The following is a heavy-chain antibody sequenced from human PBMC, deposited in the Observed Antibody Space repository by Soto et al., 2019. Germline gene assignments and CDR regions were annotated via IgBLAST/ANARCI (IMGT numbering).Heavy chain of an antibody. CDR1: GYTLTELS. CDR2: FDPEDGET. CDR3: ASFSFGVVTASDAFDI. J-gene: IGHJ3*02. Sequence: ASVKVSCKVSGYTLTELSMHWVRQAPGKGLEWMGGFDPEDGETIYAQKFQGRVTMTEDTSTDTAYMELSSLRSEDTAVYYCASFSFGVVTASDAFDIWGQGTMVTVSS. D-gene: IGHD2-21*02. V-gene: IGHV1-24*01.